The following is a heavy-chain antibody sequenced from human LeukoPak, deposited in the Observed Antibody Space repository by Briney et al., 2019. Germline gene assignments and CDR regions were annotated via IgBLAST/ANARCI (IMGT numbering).Heavy chain of an antibody. Sequence: GGSLRLSCAASGFTFSSYAMHWVRQAPGKGLEWVAVISYDGSNKYYADSVKGRFTISRANSKNTLYLQMNSLRAEDTAVYYCARDYYDSSGYYYYYYGMDVWGQGTTVTVSS. CDR3: ARDYYDSSGYYYYYYGMDV. CDR1: GFTFSSYA. J-gene: IGHJ6*02. D-gene: IGHD3-22*01. V-gene: IGHV3-30-3*01. CDR2: ISYDGSNK.